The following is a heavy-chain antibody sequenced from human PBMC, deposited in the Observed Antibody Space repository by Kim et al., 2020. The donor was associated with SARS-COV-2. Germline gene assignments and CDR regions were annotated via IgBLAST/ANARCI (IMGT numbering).Heavy chain of an antibody. CDR1: GYTFTSYY. CDR3: ARGEGLGYCSSTSCYPLGDY. Sequence: ASVKVSCKASGYTFTSYYMHWVRQAPGQGLEWMGIINPSGGSTSYAQKFQGRVTMTRDTSTSTVYMDLSSLRSEDTAVYYCARGEGLGYCSSTSCYPLGDYWGQGTLVTVSS. V-gene: IGHV1-46*01. CDR2: INPSGGST. J-gene: IGHJ4*02. D-gene: IGHD2-2*01.